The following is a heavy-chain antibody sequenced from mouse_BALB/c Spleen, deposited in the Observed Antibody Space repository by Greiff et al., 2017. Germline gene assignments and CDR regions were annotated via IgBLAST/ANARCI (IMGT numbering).Heavy chain of an antibody. V-gene: IGHV3-2*02. J-gene: IGHJ4*01. CDR1: GYSITSDYA. CDR2: ISYSGST. Sequence: EVQLVESGPGLVKPSQSLSLTCTVTGYSITSDYAWNWIRQFPGNKLEWMGYISYSGSTSYNPSLKSRISITRDTSKNQFFLQLNSVTTEDTATYYCARSDYDAMDYWGQGTSVTVSS. CDR3: ARSDYDAMDY.